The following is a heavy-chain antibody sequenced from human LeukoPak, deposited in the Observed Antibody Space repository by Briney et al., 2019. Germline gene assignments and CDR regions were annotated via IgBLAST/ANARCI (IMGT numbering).Heavy chain of an antibody. CDR2: IYPDGRT. D-gene: IGHD3-10*01. J-gene: IGHJ4*02. V-gene: IGHV3-53*01. Sequence: GGPLRLSCAASGVTVSSICMGWVRQAPGKGLDWVSVIYPDGRTYYTESVKGRFTISRDSSENSLFLQMNSLRAEDTAVYYCATLKGWYGEGCFDCWGQGTLVTVSS. CDR1: GVTVSSIC. CDR3: ATLKGWYGEGCFDC.